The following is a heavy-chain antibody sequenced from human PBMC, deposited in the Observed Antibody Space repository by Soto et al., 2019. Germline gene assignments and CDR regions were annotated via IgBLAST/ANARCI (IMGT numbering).Heavy chain of an antibody. Sequence: GGSLRLSCAASGFSFTHYRIHWVRQVPGKGLEWVCRVNADGSSTNYAGFAKGRFTISRDNSKNTAHLEMNNLRADDTALYYCAKAGDWNYVFDFWGQGTSVTVSS. CDR3: AKAGDWNYVFDF. J-gene: IGHJ4*02. CDR1: GFSFTHYR. CDR2: VNADGSST. D-gene: IGHD1-7*01. V-gene: IGHV3-74*01.